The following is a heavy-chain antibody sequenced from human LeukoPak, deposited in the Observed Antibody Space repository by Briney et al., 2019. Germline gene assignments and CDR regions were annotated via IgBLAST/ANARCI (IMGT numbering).Heavy chain of an antibody. CDR3: ARGGYYGDYVLTQPQIDYFDY. J-gene: IGHJ4*02. D-gene: IGHD4-17*01. V-gene: IGHV1-69*13. CDR1: GYTFTSYG. CDR2: IIPIFGTA. Sequence: GASVKVSCKASGYTFTSYGISWVRQAPGQGLEWMGGIIPIFGTANYAQKFQGRVTITADESTSTAYMELSSLRSEDTAVYYCARGGYYGDYVLTQPQIDYFDYWGQGTLVTVSS.